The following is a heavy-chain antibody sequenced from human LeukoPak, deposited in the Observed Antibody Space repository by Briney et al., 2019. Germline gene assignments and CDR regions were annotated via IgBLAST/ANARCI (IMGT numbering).Heavy chain of an antibody. CDR2: IDGRGTNT. CDR1: GFTFSSYA. CDR3: AKRSARPKPFDC. Sequence: GGSLRLSCAASGFTFSSYAMSWVRQAPGKGLEWVSAIDGRGTNTLCADSVKGRFTISRDNFKNTAYLQMSSLKAADTAIYYCAKRSARPKPFDCWAQGTLVTVSS. D-gene: IGHD6-25*01. J-gene: IGHJ4*02. V-gene: IGHV3-23*01.